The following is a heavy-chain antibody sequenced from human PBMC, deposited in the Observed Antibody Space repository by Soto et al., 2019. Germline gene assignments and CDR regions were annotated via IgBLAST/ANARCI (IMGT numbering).Heavy chain of an antibody. D-gene: IGHD4-17*01. CDR2: IRSKANSYAT. CDR1: GFTFSGSA. J-gene: IGHJ4*02. Sequence: EVQLVESGGGLVQPGGSLKLSCAASGFTFSGSAMHWVRQASGKGLEWVGRIRSKANSYATAYAASVKGRFTISRDDSKNTAYLQMNSLKTEDTAVYYCTRPPDYGGNSGWGQGTLVTVSS. V-gene: IGHV3-73*01. CDR3: TRPPDYGGNSG.